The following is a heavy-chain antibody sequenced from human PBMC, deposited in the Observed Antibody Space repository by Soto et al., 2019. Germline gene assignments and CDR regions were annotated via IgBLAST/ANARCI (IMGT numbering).Heavy chain of an antibody. D-gene: IGHD5-12*01. J-gene: IGHJ4*02. CDR2: INGRGYSS. V-gene: IGHV3-23*01. CDR1: GFTFVNFG. Sequence: PGGSLRLSCSASGFTFVNFGMRWVRQAPGKGLEWIATINGRGYSSYYADSVKGRFTISRDNSRDTLFLQMNSLRANDTAVYYCAKEMLASISRPFDSWGQGTLVTVSS. CDR3: AKEMLASISRPFDS.